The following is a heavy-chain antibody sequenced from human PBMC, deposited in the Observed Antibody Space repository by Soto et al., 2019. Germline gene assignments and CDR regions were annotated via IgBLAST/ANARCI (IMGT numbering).Heavy chain of an antibody. V-gene: IGHV1-18*01. D-gene: IGHD3-16*01. J-gene: IGHJ4*02. CDR3: ARGGTPIDS. Sequence: QVQLGQSGAEVKKPGASVKVSCKASGYTFTNFGISWVRQAPGQGLEWMGWISAYNGNTKYAQNFQGRVTMPTDTTTGTAYMELRSLRWDDTAVYYCARGGTPIDSWGQGTLVTVSS. CDR1: GYTFTNFG. CDR2: ISAYNGNT.